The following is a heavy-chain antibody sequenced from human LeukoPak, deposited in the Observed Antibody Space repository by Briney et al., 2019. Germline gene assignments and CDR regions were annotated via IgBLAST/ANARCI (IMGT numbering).Heavy chain of an antibody. CDR2: MNPNSGNT. D-gene: IGHD3-10*01. CDR3: ASAARGVRGVIRYFDY. V-gene: IGHV1-8*01. Sequence: ASVKVSCKASGYTFTSYDINWVRQATGQGLEWMGWMNPNSGNTGYAQKFQGRVTMTRNTSISTAYMELSSLRSEDTAVYYCASAARGVRGVIRYFDYWGQGTLVTVSS. CDR1: GYTFTSYD. J-gene: IGHJ4*02.